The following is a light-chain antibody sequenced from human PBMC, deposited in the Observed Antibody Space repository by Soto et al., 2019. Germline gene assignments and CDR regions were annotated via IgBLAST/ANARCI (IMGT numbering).Light chain of an antibody. Sequence: IPLTQSPSSLSASVGDRVTITCRASQAISFYGDWYQQRPGRAPQLLIYAGSALHTGVPSRFSGSGAGTDFTLTISNLEPEDSGTYWCQHPQWAFGQGTTVEI. CDR3: QHPQWA. CDR1: QAISFY. CDR2: AGS. J-gene: IGKJ1*01. V-gene: IGKV1-9*01.